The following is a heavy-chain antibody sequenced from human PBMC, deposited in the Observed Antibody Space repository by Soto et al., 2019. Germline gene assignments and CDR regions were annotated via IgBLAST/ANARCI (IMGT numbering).Heavy chain of an antibody. CDR1: GFIFSNYA. D-gene: IGHD6-19*01. CDR2: IGGNGADT. J-gene: IGHJ4*02. V-gene: IGHV3-23*01. CDR3: AIPSGLTVTGPDY. Sequence: LRLSCAASGFIFSNYAMSWVRQAPGKGLEWVSAIGGNGADTYYADSVKGRFTISRDNSKNTLYLQMNSLRAEDTAVYFCAIPSGLTVTGPDYWGQGTLVTVSS.